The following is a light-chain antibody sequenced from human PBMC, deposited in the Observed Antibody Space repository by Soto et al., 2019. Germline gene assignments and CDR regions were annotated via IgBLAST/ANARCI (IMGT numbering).Light chain of an antibody. V-gene: IGLV2-23*01. CDR2: EAD. CDR3: CAYAGRSNGL. J-gene: IGLJ3*02. Sequence: QSALTQPASVSGSPGQSITISCSGTNSDVGSYNLVSWYQQHPGKAPKLMIYEADKRPSGVSDRFSGSKSGNTASLTISGLQAEDEAAYHCCAYAGRSNGLFGGGTKLTVL. CDR1: NSDVGSYNL.